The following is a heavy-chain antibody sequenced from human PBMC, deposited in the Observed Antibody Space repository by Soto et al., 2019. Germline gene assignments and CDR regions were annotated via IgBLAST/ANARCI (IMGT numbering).Heavy chain of an antibody. V-gene: IGHV4-39*01. CDR3: ARQLLSGGRWFDP. D-gene: IGHD2-15*01. CDR1: GGSISSSSYY. J-gene: IGHJ5*02. CDR2: IYYSGST. Sequence: QLQLQESGPGLVKPSETLSLTCTVSGGSISSSSYYWGWIRQPPGKGLEWIGSIYYSGSTYYNPSLKGRVTISVDTSKNQFSLKLSSVPAADTAVYYCARQLLSGGRWFDPWGQGTLVTVSS.